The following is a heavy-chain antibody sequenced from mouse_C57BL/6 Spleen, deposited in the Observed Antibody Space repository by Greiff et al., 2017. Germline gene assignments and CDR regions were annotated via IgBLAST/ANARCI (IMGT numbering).Heavy chain of an antibody. CDR2: IYPGSGST. J-gene: IGHJ3*01. V-gene: IGHV1-55*01. D-gene: IGHD2-1*01. CDR3: ARSRGNQAWFAY. CDR1: GYTFTSYW. Sequence: QVQLQQPGAELVKPGASVKMSCKASGYTFTSYWITWVKQRPGQGLEWIGDIYPGSGSTNYNEKFKSKATLTVDTSSSTAYMQLSSLTSEDSAVYYCARSRGNQAWFAYWGQGTLVTVSA.